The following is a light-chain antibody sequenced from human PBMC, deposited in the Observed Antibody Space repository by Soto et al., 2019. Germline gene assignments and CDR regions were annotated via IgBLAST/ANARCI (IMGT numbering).Light chain of an antibody. CDR1: SSNVGSNT. CDR3: ASWEDSLNGWV. J-gene: IGLJ3*02. CDR2: RDD. V-gene: IGLV1-44*01. Sequence: QSVVTQPPSASGTPGQRVTISCSGSSSNVGSNTVSWYQQLPGTAPKVLIYRDDQRPSGVPDRFSGSRSGSSASLAISGLQSGDEADYYCASWEDSLNGWVIGGGTKLTVL.